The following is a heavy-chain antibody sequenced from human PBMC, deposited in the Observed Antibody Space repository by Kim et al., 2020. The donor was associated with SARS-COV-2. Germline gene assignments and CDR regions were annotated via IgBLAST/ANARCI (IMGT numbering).Heavy chain of an antibody. CDR2: ISYEGSNK. CDR3: ARALFSVNTAMIYYYYGMDV. V-gene: IGHV3-30*04. Sequence: GGSLRLSCAASGFTFSSYAMHWFRQAPGKGLEWVTVISYEGSNKYYADSVKGRFTISRDNSKNTLYLQMNSLRAEDTAVYYCARALFSVNTAMIYYYYGMDVWGQGTTVTVSS. J-gene: IGHJ6*02. D-gene: IGHD5-18*01. CDR1: GFTFSSYA.